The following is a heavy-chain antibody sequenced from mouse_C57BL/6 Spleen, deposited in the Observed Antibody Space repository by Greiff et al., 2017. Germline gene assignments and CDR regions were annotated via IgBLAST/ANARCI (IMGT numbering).Heavy chain of an antibody. V-gene: IGHV5-9*01. J-gene: IGHJ1*03. D-gene: IGHD1-1*01. CDR1: GFTFSSYT. CDR3: ARRITTVVAHWYFDV. CDR2: ISGGGGNT. Sequence: EVKLVESGGGLVKPGGSLKLSCAASGFTFSSYTLSWVRQTPEKRLEWVATISGGGGNTYYPDSVKGRFTISRDNAKNALYLQMSSLRSEDTALYYGARRITTVVAHWYFDVWGTGTTVTVSS.